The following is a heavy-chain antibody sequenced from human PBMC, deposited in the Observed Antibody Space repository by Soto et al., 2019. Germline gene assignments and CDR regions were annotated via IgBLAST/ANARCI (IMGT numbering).Heavy chain of an antibody. D-gene: IGHD3-16*01. J-gene: IGHJ4*02. V-gene: IGHV2-5*02. CDR3: AHKGGGDRILDY. CDR2: IYWDDDK. CDR1: GFSLSTRGVG. Sequence: QITLKESGPTLVKPTQTLTLTCTFSGFSLSTRGVGVGWIRQPPGKALEWLAIIYWDDDKRYSPSLKSRLTLTKDTPKNQVVLTMTNMDPVDTATYYCAHKGGGDRILDYWGQGTLVTVSS.